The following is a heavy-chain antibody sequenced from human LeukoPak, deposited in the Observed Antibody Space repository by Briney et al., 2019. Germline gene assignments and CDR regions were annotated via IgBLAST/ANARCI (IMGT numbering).Heavy chain of an antibody. CDR3: ARDLGGDY. V-gene: IGHV1-2*02. CDR2: INPNSGGT. J-gene: IGHJ4*02. CDR1: GYTFTGYY. Sequence: ASVKVSCQPSGYTFTGYYMHWVRQAPAQGLEWMGWINPNSGGTNYAQKFQGRVTMTRDTSISTAYMELSRLRSDDAAVYSCARDLGGDYWGQGTLVTVSS.